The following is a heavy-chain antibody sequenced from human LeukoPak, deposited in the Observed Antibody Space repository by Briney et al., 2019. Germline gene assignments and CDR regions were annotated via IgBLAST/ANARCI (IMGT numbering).Heavy chain of an antibody. V-gene: IGHV4-59*01. J-gene: IGHJ4*02. D-gene: IGHD5-18*01. Sequence: SETLSLTCAVYGGSFSGYYWSWIRQPPGKGLEWIGYIYYSGSTNYNPSLKSRVTISVDTSKNQFSLKLSSVTAADTAVYYCARYSYGLPDYWGQGTLVTVSS. CDR2: IYYSGST. CDR3: ARYSYGLPDY. CDR1: GGSFSGYY.